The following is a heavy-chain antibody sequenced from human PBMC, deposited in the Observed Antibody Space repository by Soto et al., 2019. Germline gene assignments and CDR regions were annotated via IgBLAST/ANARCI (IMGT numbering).Heavy chain of an antibody. CDR2: IYPGDSDT. CDR1: GYIFTSYW. D-gene: IGHD3-22*01. CDR3: ARLLSYDSSGYALDYYGMDV. J-gene: IGHJ6*02. Sequence: VESLKISCKGSGYIFTSYWLCCFPQMPVKVLWWMGIIYPGDSDTRYSPSFQGQVTISADKSISTAYLQWSSLKASDTAMYYCARLLSYDSSGYALDYYGMDVWGQGTTVTVSS. V-gene: IGHV5-51*01.